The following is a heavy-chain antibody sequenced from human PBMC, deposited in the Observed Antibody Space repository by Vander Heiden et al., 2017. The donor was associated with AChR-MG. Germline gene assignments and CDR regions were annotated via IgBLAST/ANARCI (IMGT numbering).Heavy chain of an antibody. J-gene: IGHJ4*02. CDR2: INHSGST. Sequence: QVQLQQWGAGLLKPSETLSLTCAVYGGSFSGYYWSWIRQPPGKGLEWIGEINHSGSTNYNPSLKSRVTISVDTSKNQFSLKLSSVTAADTAVYYCARGRYYDFWSGYYLFDYWGQGTLVTVSS. CDR1: GGSFSGYY. V-gene: IGHV4-34*01. CDR3: ARGRYYDFWSGYYLFDY. D-gene: IGHD3-3*01.